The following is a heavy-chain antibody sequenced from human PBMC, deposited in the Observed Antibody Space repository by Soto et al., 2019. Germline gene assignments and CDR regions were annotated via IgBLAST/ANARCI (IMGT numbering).Heavy chain of an antibody. CDR3: ARDHVVRGVINWFDP. D-gene: IGHD3-10*01. CDR2: IYYSGST. Sequence: QVQLQESGPGLVKPSETLSLTCTVSGGSVSSGSYYWSWIRQPPGKGLEWIGYIYYSGSTNYNPSLKSRVPISVDTSKNKFSLKLSSVTAADTAVYYCARDHVVRGVINWFDPWGQGTLVTVSS. J-gene: IGHJ5*02. CDR1: GGSVSSGSYY. V-gene: IGHV4-61*01.